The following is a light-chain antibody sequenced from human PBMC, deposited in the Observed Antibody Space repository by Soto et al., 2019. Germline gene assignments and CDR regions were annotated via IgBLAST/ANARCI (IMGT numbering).Light chain of an antibody. Sequence: EIVMTQSPATLSVSPGERATLSCRASQSVSNNLAWYQQKPGQAPRLLIYHASTGATGIPARFSGSGSGTEFTLTISSLQSEDFAVYYCQQYNKWPLTCGGGTKVEIK. CDR2: HAS. V-gene: IGKV3-15*01. CDR3: QQYNKWPLT. CDR1: QSVSNN. J-gene: IGKJ4*01.